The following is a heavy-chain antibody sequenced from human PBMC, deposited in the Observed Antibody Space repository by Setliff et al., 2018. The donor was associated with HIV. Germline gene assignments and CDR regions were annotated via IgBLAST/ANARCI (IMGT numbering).Heavy chain of an antibody. D-gene: IGHD5-18*01. Sequence: KPSETLSLTCAVSGGSISSNWWSWVRQSPGKGLEWIGEIYHSGSTHYNPSLQSRVTISVDKSKSQFSLKLNSVTAADTAVYYCVRIGHGYSFANGFDPWGQGTPVTVSS. CDR3: VRIGHGYSFANGFDP. CDR1: GGSISSNW. V-gene: IGHV4-4*02. CDR2: IYHSGST. J-gene: IGHJ5*02.